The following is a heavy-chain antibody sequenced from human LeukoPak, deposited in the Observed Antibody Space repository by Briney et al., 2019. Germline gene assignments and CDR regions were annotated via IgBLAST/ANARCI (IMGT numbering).Heavy chain of an antibody. Sequence: SETLSLTCAVYGGSFSGYYWSWIRQPPGKGLEWIGEINHSGSTNYNPSLKSRVTVSVDKSKNQFSLKLSSVTAADTAVYYCARDSSGSSSNFDYWGQGTLVTVSS. D-gene: IGHD6-6*01. CDR2: INHSGST. CDR3: ARDSSGSSSNFDY. J-gene: IGHJ4*02. CDR1: GGSFSGYY. V-gene: IGHV4-34*01.